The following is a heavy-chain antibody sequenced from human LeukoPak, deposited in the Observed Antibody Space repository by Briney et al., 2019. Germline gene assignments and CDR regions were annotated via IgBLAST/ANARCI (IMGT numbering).Heavy chain of an antibody. D-gene: IGHD2-2*01. CDR2: ISSSSSYI. J-gene: IGHJ6*02. CDR1: GFTFSNYN. V-gene: IGHV3-21*04. CDR3: TKDILSAAIGYYGMDV. Sequence: GGSLRLSCAASGFTFSNYNMNWVRQAPGKGLEWDSSISSSSSYIYYADSVKGRFTISRDNTKNSLYLQMNSLRNEDTAFYYCTKDILSAAIGYYGMDVWGQGTTVTVSS.